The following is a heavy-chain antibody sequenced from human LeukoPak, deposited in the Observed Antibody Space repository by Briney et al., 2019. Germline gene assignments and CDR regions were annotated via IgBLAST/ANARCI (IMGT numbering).Heavy chain of an antibody. V-gene: IGHV4-59*13. D-gene: IGHD5-18*01. CDR3: ARAPLGYTYGPFDY. CDR1: GGSISSYY. J-gene: IGHJ4*02. Sequence: SETLSLTCTVSGGSISSYYWSWIRQPPGKGLEWIGYIYYGGSTNYNPSLKSRVTISVDTSKNQFSLKLSSVTAADTAVYYCARAPLGYTYGPFDYWGQGTLVTVSS. CDR2: IYYGGST.